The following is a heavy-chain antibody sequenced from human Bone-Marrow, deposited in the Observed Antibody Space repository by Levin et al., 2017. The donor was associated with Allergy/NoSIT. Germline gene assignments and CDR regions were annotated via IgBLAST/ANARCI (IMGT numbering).Heavy chain of an antibody. J-gene: IGHJ6*02. Sequence: GESLKISCKASGYTFTSYGISWVRQAPGQGLEWMGWISAYNGNTNYAQKLQGRVTMTTDTSTSTAYMELRSLRSDDTAVYYCARCYDFWSGYGMDVWGQGTTVTVSS. V-gene: IGHV1-18*01. CDR1: GYTFTSYG. CDR2: ISAYNGNT. CDR3: ARCYDFWSGYGMDV. D-gene: IGHD3-3*01.